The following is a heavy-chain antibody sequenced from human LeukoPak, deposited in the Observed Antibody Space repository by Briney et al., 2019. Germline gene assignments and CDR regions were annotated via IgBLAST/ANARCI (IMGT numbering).Heavy chain of an antibody. V-gene: IGHV3-23*01. Sequence: GGSLRLSCAASGFTFSSYAMSWVRQAPGKGLEWVSAISGSGGSTYYADSVKGRFTISRDNSKDTLYLQMNGLRAEDTAVYYCAKDPRGAVAGTLWGQGTLVTVSS. CDR3: AKDPRGAVAGTL. D-gene: IGHD6-19*01. CDR2: ISGSGGST. J-gene: IGHJ4*02. CDR1: GFTFSSYA.